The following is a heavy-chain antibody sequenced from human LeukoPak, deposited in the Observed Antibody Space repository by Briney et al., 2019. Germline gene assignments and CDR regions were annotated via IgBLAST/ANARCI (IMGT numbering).Heavy chain of an antibody. V-gene: IGHV4-39*07. CDR3: ASAEYYYDSSGKIFDY. CDR2: IYYSGST. Sequence: SETLSLTCTVSGGSISSSSYYWGWIRQPPGKGLEWIGSIYYSGSTYYNPSLKSQVTISVDTSKNQFSLKLSSVTAADTAVYYCASAEYYYDSSGKIFDYWGQGTLVTVSS. J-gene: IGHJ4*02. D-gene: IGHD3-22*01. CDR1: GGSISSSSYY.